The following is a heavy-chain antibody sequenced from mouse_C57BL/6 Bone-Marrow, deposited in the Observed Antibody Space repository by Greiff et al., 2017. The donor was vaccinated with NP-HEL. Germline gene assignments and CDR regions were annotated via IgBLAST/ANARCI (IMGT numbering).Heavy chain of an antibody. CDR3: ARGDYYGSSYDYFDY. J-gene: IGHJ2*01. CDR2: ISDGGSYT. D-gene: IGHD1-1*01. Sequence: EVQGVESGGGLVKPGGSLKLSCAASGFTFSSYAMSWVRQTPEKRLEWVATISDGGSYTNYPDNVKGRFTISRDNAKNNLYLQMSHLKSEDTAMYYCARGDYYGSSYDYFDYWGQGTTLTVSS. V-gene: IGHV5-4*01. CDR1: GFTFSSYA.